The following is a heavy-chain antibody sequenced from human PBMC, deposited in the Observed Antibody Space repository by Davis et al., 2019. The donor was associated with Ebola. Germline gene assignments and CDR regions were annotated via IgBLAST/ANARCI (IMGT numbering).Heavy chain of an antibody. V-gene: IGHV4-39*07. J-gene: IGHJ4*02. CDR2: INHSGST. Sequence: MPSETLSLTCTVSGGSISSGDYYWSWIRQPPGKGLEWIGEINHSGSTNYNPSLKSRVTISVDTSKNQFSLKLSSVTAADTAVYYCARGRRYSYGPPRYWGQGTLVTVSS. CDR1: GGSISSGDYY. D-gene: IGHD5-18*01. CDR3: ARGRRYSYGPPRY.